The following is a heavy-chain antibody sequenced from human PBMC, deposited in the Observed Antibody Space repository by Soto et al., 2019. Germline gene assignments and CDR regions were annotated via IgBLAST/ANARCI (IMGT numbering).Heavy chain of an antibody. CDR3: AKQGIEVAGTDYFDY. CDR2: ISHDGSNA. V-gene: IGHV3-30*18. D-gene: IGHD6-19*01. CDR1: GFIFRSYG. J-gene: IGHJ4*02. Sequence: PGGSLRLSCAAAGFIFRSYGVHWVRQAPGKGLEWVAVISHDGSNAYYADAVNGRFTISRDNAKNTVYLQMNSLRAEDTAVYYCAKQGIEVAGTDYFDYWGQGALVTV.